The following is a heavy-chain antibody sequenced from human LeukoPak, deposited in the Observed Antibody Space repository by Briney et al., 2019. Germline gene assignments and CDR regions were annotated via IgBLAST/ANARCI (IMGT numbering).Heavy chain of an antibody. CDR3: ARDPRCCSSTSCYDPYYFDY. Sequence: GGSLRLSCAASGFTFSSYSMNWVRQAPGKGLEWVSSISSSSSYIYHADSVKGRFTISRDNAKNSLYLQMNSLRAEDTAVYYCARDPRCCSSTSCYDPYYFDYWGQGTLVTVSS. D-gene: IGHD2-2*01. CDR2: ISSSSSYI. V-gene: IGHV3-21*01. CDR1: GFTFSSYS. J-gene: IGHJ4*02.